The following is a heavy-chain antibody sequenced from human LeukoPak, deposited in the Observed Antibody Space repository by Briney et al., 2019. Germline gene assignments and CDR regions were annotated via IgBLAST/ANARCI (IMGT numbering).Heavy chain of an antibody. CDR1: GFSFSHYA. D-gene: IGHD2-2*03. J-gene: IGHJ4*02. CDR2: LRGDGET. Sequence: GGSLRLSCAASGFSFSHYAMSWVRQAPTRGLEWVSSLRGDGETFYADSVKGRFTLSRDDSRNTVFLQLNNLRVDDTAVYYCARAGWISSADAVWWGQGTLVTASS. V-gene: IGHV3-23*01. CDR3: ARAGWISSADAVW.